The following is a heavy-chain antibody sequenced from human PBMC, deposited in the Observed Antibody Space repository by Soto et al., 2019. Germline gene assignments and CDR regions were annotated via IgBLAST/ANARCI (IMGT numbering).Heavy chain of an antibody. Sequence: QTLSLTCTVSGASITFGGYSWSWIRQTPGKGLEWIGYINHLETTFYNPSFESRLTLSIDRAKNQFSLKLHSMSAADRAVYFCARGGESDSFDYWGQGMLVTVSS. CDR1: GASITFGGYS. CDR3: ARGGESDSFDY. D-gene: IGHD4-17*01. J-gene: IGHJ4*02. CDR2: INHLETT. V-gene: IGHV4-30-2*01.